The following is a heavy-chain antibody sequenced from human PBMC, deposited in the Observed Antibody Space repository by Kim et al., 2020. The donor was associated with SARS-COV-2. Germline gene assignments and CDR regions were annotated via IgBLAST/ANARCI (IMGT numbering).Heavy chain of an antibody. D-gene: IGHD6-19*01. CDR1: GFTFSSYA. Sequence: GGSLRLSCAASGFTFSSYAMHWVRQAPGKGLEWVAVISYDGSNKYYADSVKGRFTISRDNSKNTLYLQMNSLRAEDTAVYYCARDHGIAVAENYFDYWGQGTLVTVSS. J-gene: IGHJ4*02. CDR3: ARDHGIAVAENYFDY. V-gene: IGHV3-30-3*01. CDR2: ISYDGSNK.